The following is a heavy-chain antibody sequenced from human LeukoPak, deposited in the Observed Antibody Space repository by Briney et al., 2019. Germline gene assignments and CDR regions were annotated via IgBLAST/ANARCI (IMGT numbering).Heavy chain of an antibody. CDR2: IYYSGSI. CDR3: ARDGTVNPYNWFDP. J-gene: IGHJ5*02. D-gene: IGHD3-10*01. CDR1: GGSISSYY. Sequence: SETLSLTCTVSGGSISSYYWSWIRQPPGKGLEWIGYIYYSGSINYNPSLKSRVTISVDTSKNQFSLKLSSVTAADTAVYYCARDGTVNPYNWFDPWGQGTLVTVSS. V-gene: IGHV4-59*01.